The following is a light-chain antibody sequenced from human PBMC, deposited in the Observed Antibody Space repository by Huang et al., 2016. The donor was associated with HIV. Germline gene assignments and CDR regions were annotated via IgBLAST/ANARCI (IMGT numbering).Light chain of an antibody. V-gene: IGKV3-20*01. CDR1: QSVSSSD. Sequence: EIVLTQSPGTLSLSPGERATLSCRASQSVSSSDLAWYQQKPGQAPRLLIYGASSRATGIPDMFSGSGSGTDFTLTITRLEPEDFAVYYCQQFGMSPWTFGQGTKVDIK. CDR3: QQFGMSPWT. J-gene: IGKJ1*01. CDR2: GAS.